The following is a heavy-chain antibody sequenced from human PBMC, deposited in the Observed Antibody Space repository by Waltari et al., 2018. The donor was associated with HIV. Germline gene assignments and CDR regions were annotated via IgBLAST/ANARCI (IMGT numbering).Heavy chain of an antibody. CDR1: GGSISSGRYY. J-gene: IGHJ4*02. D-gene: IGHD4-17*01. Sequence: QVQLQESGPGLVKPSQTLSHTCTVSGGSISSGRYYWSWIRQPAGKGLEWIGLIYTSGSTNYNPSLKSRVTISVDTSKNQFSLKLSSLTAADTAVYYCARGGSYGGYYFDYWGQGTLVTVSS. CDR2: IYTSGST. CDR3: ARGGSYGGYYFDY. V-gene: IGHV4-61*02.